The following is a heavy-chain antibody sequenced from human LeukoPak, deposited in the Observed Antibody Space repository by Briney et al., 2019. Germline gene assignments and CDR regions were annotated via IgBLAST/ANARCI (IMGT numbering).Heavy chain of an antibody. Sequence: GGSLRLSCVASGFTFSMYWMSWVRQAPGEGLEWVAKVNQDGTEKAYVDSVRGRFTISRDNAKNSLFLQMNSLRAEDTAVYYCARGPLIAAAGTWWGQGTLVTVSS. J-gene: IGHJ4*02. D-gene: IGHD6-13*01. V-gene: IGHV3-7*03. CDR1: GFTFSMYW. CDR2: VNQDGTEK. CDR3: ARGPLIAAAGTW.